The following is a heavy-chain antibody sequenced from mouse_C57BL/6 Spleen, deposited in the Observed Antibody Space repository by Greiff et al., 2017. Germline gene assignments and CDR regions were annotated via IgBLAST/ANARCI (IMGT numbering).Heavy chain of an antibody. V-gene: IGHV1-52*01. D-gene: IGHD2-2*01. CDR2: IDPSDSET. CDR3: ARSWGYDDGAWFAY. CDR1: GYTYTSYW. J-gene: IGHJ3*01. Sequence: QVQLQQPGAELVRPGSSVKLSCKASGYTYTSYWMHWVKQRPIQGLEWIGNIDPSDSETHYNQKFKDKATLTVDKSSSTAYMQLSSLTSEDSAVYYCARSWGYDDGAWFAYWGQGTLVTVSA.